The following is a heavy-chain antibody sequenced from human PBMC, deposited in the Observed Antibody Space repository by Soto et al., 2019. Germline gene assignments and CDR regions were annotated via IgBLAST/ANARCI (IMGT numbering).Heavy chain of an antibody. CDR1: GFTFSSYG. CDR2: IWYDGSNK. CDR3: ARDEVRGWSPGGAFDI. D-gene: IGHD6-19*01. Sequence: ESGGGVVQPGRSLRLSCAASGFTFSSYGMHGVRQAPGKGLEWVAVIWYDGSNKYYADSVKGRFTISRDNSKNTLYLQMNSLRAEDTAVYYCARDEVRGWSPGGAFDIWGQGTMVTVSS. V-gene: IGHV3-33*01. J-gene: IGHJ3*02.